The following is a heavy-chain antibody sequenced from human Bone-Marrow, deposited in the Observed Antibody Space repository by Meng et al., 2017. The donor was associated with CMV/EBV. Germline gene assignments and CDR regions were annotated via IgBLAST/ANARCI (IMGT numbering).Heavy chain of an antibody. V-gene: IGHV3-11*04. CDR2: ISSSGSTI. CDR3: GVTTVGYYYYGMDV. CDR1: GFTFSDYY. Sequence: GGSLRLSCAASGFTFSDYYMSWIRQAPGKGLEWVSYISSSGSTIYYADSVKGRFTISRDNAKNSLYLQMNSLRAEDTAVYFCGVTTVGYYYYGMDVWGQGTTVTVSS. J-gene: IGHJ6*02. D-gene: IGHD4-11*01.